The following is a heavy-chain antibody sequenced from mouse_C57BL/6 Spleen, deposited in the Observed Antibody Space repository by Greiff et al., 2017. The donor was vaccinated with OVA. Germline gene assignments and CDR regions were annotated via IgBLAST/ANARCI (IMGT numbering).Heavy chain of an antibody. CDR3: ARAIYYDYPWFAY. CDR2: ISDGGSYT. D-gene: IGHD2-4*01. V-gene: IGHV5-4*03. CDR1: GFTFSSYA. J-gene: IGHJ3*01. Sequence: EVKLMESGGGLVKPGGSLKLSCAASGFTFSSYAMSWVRQNPEKRLEWVATISDGGSYTYYPDNVKGRFTISRDNAKNNLYLQMSHLKSEDTAMYYCARAIYYDYPWFAYWGQGTLVTVSA.